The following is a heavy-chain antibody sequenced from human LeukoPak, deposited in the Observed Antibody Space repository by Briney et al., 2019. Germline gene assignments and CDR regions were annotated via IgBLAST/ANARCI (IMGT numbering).Heavy chain of an antibody. Sequence: GGSLRLSCAASGFTFDDYAMHWVRQAPGKGLVWVSRINSDGSSTSYADSVKGRFTISRDNAKNTLYLQMNSLRAEDTAVYYCARVRAAFEDSSGGGDWFDPWGRGTLVTVSS. V-gene: IGHV3-74*01. CDR1: GFTFDDYA. CDR3: ARVRAAFEDSSGGGDWFDP. D-gene: IGHD6-19*01. CDR2: INSDGSST. J-gene: IGHJ5*02.